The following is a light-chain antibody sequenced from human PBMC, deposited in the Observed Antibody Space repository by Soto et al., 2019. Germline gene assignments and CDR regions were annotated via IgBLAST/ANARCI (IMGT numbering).Light chain of an antibody. V-gene: IGKV1-5*02. CDR1: QSISSY. CDR2: DAS. Sequence: DIKMTQSPSSLSAYIGDRVTIICRASQSISSYLNWVQQKSGKAPKLLIYDASSLESGVPSRFSGSGSGTEFTLTISSLQPDDFATYYCQQYNSYSFGQGTIVDVK. J-gene: IGKJ1*01. CDR3: QQYNSYS.